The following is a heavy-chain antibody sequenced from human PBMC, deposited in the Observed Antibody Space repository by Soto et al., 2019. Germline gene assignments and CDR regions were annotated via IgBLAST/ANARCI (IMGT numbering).Heavy chain of an antibody. CDR1: GFTFSSYA. Sequence: QVQLVESGGGVVQPGRSLRLSCAASGFTFSSYAMHWVRQAPGKGLEWVAVISYDGSNKYYADSVKGRFTISRDNSKNTLYLQMNSLRAEDTAVYYCARDGGRIAARPMRVFDYWGQGTLVTVSS. CDR2: ISYDGSNK. J-gene: IGHJ4*02. V-gene: IGHV3-30-3*01. CDR3: ARDGGRIAARPMRVFDY. D-gene: IGHD6-6*01.